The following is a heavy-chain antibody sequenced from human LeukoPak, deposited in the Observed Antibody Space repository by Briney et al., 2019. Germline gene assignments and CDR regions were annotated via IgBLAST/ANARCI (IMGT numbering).Heavy chain of an antibody. Sequence: SETLSLTCTVSDASISSGTYYWSWIRQPAGTGLEWIGRFYISGSTNYNPSLESRVTISVDTSKNQIFLKVSSVTAADTAVYYCAGSTMVRGDPGLFDYWGQGTLVTVSS. D-gene: IGHD3-10*01. CDR3: AGSTMVRGDPGLFDY. CDR2: FYISGST. J-gene: IGHJ4*02. V-gene: IGHV4-61*02. CDR1: DASISSGTYY.